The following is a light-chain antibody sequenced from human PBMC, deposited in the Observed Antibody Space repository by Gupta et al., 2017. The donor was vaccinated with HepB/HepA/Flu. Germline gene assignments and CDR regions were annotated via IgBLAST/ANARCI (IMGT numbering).Light chain of an antibody. CDR1: QSISSY. CDR3: QETYSTPRT. J-gene: IGKJ4*01. CDR2: AAS. Sequence: DIQMTQSPSSLSASVGDTVTITCRASQSISSYLNWYRQKPGKAPELLIYAASTLQTGVPSRFRGSGSGTDFTLTVSNLQPEDFAIYYCQETYSTPRTFGGGTKVEI. V-gene: IGKV1-39*01.